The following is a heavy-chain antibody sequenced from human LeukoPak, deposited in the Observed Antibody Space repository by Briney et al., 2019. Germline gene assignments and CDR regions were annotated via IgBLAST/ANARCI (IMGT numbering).Heavy chain of an antibody. CDR1: GGSFNDYY. CDR2: INLRGST. D-gene: IGHD6-13*01. Sequence: PSETLSLTCAVYGGSFNDYYWNWIRQPPGKGLEWIGEINLRGSTTYNPSLKSRVTISLDESKNQFSLKLSSVTAADTAVYFCARAWVGSSHFYFYYYMDVWGKGTTVTVSS. J-gene: IGHJ6*03. V-gene: IGHV4-34*01. CDR3: ARAWVGSSHFYFYYYMDV.